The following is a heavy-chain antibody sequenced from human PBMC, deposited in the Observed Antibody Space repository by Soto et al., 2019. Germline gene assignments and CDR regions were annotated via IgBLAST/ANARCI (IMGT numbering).Heavy chain of an antibody. CDR3: ATWPHYYDSSGYPFDY. V-gene: IGHV4-34*01. D-gene: IGHD3-22*01. Sequence: SETLSLTCAVYGGSFSGYYWSWIRQPPGKGLEWIGEINHSGSTNYNPSLKSRVTISVDTSKNQFSLKLSSVTAADTAVYYCATWPHYYDSSGYPFDYWGQGTLATVSS. CDR2: INHSGST. J-gene: IGHJ4*02. CDR1: GGSFSGYY.